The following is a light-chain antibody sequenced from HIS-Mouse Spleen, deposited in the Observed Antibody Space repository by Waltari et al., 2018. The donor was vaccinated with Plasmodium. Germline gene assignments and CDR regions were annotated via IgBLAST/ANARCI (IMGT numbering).Light chain of an antibody. CDR2: KDS. CDR3: QSADSSGTPNWV. Sequence: SYELTQPPSVSVSPGQTARITCSGDALPKQYAYWYQQKPGQAPVLVIYKDSERPSGIPERFSGYSSGTTVTLTISGVQAEDEADYYWQSADSSGTPNWVFGGGTKLTVL. CDR1: ALPKQY. J-gene: IGLJ3*02. V-gene: IGLV3-25*03.